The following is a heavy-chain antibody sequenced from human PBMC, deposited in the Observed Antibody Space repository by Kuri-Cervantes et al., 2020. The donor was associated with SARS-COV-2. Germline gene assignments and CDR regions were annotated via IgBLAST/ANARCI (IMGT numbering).Heavy chain of an antibody. J-gene: IGHJ4*02. CDR2: ISYDGSNK. CDR1: GFTFSSYA. V-gene: IGHV3-30*04. Sequence: GESLKISCAASGFTFSSYAMHWVRQAPGKGLEWVAVISYDGSNKYYADSVKGRFTISRDNSKNTLYLQMNSLRAEDTAVYYCARADGITMIVETRPTDYWGQGTLVTVSS. D-gene: IGHD3-22*01. CDR3: ARADGITMIVETRPTDY.